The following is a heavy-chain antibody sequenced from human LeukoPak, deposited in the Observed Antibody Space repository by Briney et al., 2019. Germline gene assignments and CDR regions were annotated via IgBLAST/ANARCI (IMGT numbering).Heavy chain of an antibody. Sequence: GGSLRLSCAASGFTFSSYSINWVRQAPGKGLEWLSYISSSRTISYADSLKGRFTVSRDNAKNSLDLQMNSLRVEDTAVYYCARVGPSGWTSDYWGQGTLVTVSS. CDR2: ISSSRTI. CDR1: GFTFSSYS. V-gene: IGHV3-48*04. CDR3: ARVGPSGWTSDY. D-gene: IGHD6-19*01. J-gene: IGHJ4*02.